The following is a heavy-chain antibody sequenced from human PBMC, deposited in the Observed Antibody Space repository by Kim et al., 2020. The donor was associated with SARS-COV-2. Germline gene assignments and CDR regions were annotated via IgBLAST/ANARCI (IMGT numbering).Heavy chain of an antibody. D-gene: IGHD3-10*01. CDR2: IRSKDNGYTT. CDR1: GFTDFSDSA. J-gene: IGHJ3*02. Sequence: GGSLRLSCAASGFTDFSDSAVYWLRQASGKGLECLGRIRSKDNGYTTTYAASVKGRFTISRDDSKNTAYLQMNGLKSEDTAIYYCARGHPYTRSYGDAFDIWGQGTVVTVSS. CDR3: ARGHPYTRSYGDAFDI. V-gene: IGHV3-73*01.